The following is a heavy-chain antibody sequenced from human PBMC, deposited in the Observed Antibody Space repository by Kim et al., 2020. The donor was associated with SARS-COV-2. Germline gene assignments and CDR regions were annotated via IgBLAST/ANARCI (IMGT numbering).Heavy chain of an antibody. D-gene: IGHD1-1*01. CDR3: VRGAAATGTYYFDY. CDR2: ILYDGPHK. CDR1: GFTFSSHA. J-gene: IGHJ4*02. Sequence: GGSLRLSCAASGFTFSSHAMHWVRQAPGKGLEWVAVILYDGPHKYYTDSVKGRFTISRDNSKNTLYLQMNSLRGEDTAVYYCVRGAAATGTYYFDYWGQGTLVTVSS. V-gene: IGHV3-30*04.